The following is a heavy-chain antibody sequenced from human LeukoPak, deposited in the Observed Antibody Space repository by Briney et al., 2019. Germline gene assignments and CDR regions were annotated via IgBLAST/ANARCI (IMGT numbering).Heavy chain of an antibody. V-gene: IGHV3-9*01. Sequence: GGSLRLSCAASGFTFDDYAMHWVRQAPGKGLEWVSGISWNSGSIGYADSVKGRFTISRDNAKNSLYLQMNSLRAEDTALYHCAKDYCGGDCYSAFDIWGQGTMVTVSS. CDR3: AKDYCGGDCYSAFDI. D-gene: IGHD2-21*02. CDR1: GFTFDDYA. CDR2: ISWNSGSI. J-gene: IGHJ3*02.